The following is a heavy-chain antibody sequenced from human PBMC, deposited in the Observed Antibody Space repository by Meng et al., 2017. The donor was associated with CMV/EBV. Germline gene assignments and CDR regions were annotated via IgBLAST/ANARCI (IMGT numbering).Heavy chain of an antibody. D-gene: IGHD3-3*01. Sequence: GESLKISCAASGFTFSNYAMSWVRQAPGKGLEWVSAISGSGGSTYYADSVKGRFTISRDNSKNTLYLQMNSLRAEDTAVYYCARVHITIFGVAPDYWGQGTLVTVSS. J-gene: IGHJ4*02. CDR3: ARVHITIFGVAPDY. V-gene: IGHV3-23*01. CDR2: ISGSGGST. CDR1: GFTFSNYA.